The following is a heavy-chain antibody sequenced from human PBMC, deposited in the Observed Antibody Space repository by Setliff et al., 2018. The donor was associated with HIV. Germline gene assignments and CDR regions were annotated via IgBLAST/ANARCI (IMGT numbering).Heavy chain of an antibody. Sequence: ASVKVSCKASGYTFTAYYIHWVRQAPGQGLEWMGRINPNSGGTNYAQKFQGRVTMTRDTSVSTAYMELSRLRSDDTAFYYCARPTVVVAAGYWYFDLWGRGTLVTVSS. V-gene: IGHV1-2*06. CDR2: INPNSGGT. D-gene: IGHD2-15*01. CDR3: ARPTVVVAAGYWYFDL. J-gene: IGHJ2*01. CDR1: GYTFTAYY.